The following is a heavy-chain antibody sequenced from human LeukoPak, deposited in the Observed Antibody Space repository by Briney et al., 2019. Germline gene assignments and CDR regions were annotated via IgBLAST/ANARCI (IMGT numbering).Heavy chain of an antibody. CDR2: IKQDGGEK. CDR3: ARDGTAAGLYFDL. Sequence: GSLTLSCAVSGFTFSSHRMNWVRQAPGKGLEWVASIKQDGGEKSYVDSVKGRFTISRDNAKNSLYLQMSSLRVEDTAIYYCARDGTAAGLYFDLWGQGTLVTVSS. D-gene: IGHD6-13*01. CDR1: GFTFSSHR. V-gene: IGHV3-7*01. J-gene: IGHJ4*01.